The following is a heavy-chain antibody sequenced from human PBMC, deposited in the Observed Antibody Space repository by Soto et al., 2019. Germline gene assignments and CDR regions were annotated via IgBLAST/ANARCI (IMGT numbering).Heavy chain of an antibody. CDR3: ARREYDFWSGYSNYNWFDP. J-gene: IGHJ5*02. V-gene: IGHV1-18*01. CDR2: ISAYNGNT. CDR1: GYTFTSHG. Sequence: GASMKGSCEASGYTFTSHGISWVRQAPEQRLEWMGWISAYNGNTNYAQKLQGRVTMTTDTSTSTAYMELRSLRSDDTAVYYCARREYDFWSGYSNYNWFDPWGQGTLVTVSS. D-gene: IGHD3-3*01.